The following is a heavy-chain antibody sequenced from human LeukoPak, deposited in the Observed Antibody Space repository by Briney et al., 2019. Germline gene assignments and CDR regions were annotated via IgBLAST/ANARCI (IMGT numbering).Heavy chain of an antibody. CDR3: ARYIYDNHGYPYYLDY. J-gene: IGHJ4*02. Sequence: PGGSLRLSCAASGSIVSSNYMSWVRQAPGKGLEWVSVIYTGDSTYYADSVKGRFTISRDNSKNTVYLQMNSLRAEDSAVYYCARYIYDNHGYPYYLDYWGQGTLVTVSS. V-gene: IGHV3-53*01. D-gene: IGHD3-22*01. CDR1: GSIVSSNY. CDR2: IYTGDST.